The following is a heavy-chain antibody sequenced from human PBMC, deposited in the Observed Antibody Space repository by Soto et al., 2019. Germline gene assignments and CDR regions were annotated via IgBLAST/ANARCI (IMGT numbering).Heavy chain of an antibody. CDR1: GFTFISYA. Sequence: GGSLRLSCGASGFTFISYAMSWVRQAPGKGLEWVSAISGSGGSTYYADSVKGRFTISRDNSKNTLYLQMNSLRAEDTAVYYCARDPRTARASAMDVWGQGTTVPVSS. CDR3: ARDPRTARASAMDV. V-gene: IGHV3-23*01. CDR2: ISGSGGST. D-gene: IGHD6-6*01. J-gene: IGHJ6*02.